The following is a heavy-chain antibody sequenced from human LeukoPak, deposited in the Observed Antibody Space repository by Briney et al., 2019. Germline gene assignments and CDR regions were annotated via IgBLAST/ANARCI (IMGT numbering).Heavy chain of an antibody. V-gene: IGHV4-39*01. Sequence: SETLSLTCTVSGGSISSSSYYWGWIRQPPGKGLEWIGSIYYSGSTYYTPSLKSRVTISVDTSKNQFSLKLTSVTAADTAVYYCARLTYYYDGSGYYFDYWGQGTRVTVSS. CDR3: ARLTYYYDGSGYYFDY. CDR1: GGSISSSSYY. D-gene: IGHD3-22*01. CDR2: IYYSGST. J-gene: IGHJ4*02.